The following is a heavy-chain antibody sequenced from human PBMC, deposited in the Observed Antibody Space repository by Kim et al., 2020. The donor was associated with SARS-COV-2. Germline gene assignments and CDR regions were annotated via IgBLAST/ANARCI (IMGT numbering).Heavy chain of an antibody. CDR1: GYTFTSYG. Sequence: ASVKVSCKASGYTFTSYGISWVRQAPGQGLEWMGWISAYNGNTNYAQKLQGRVTMTTDTSTSTAYMELRSLRSDDTAVYYCARPRGGDYYYGMDVWGQGTTVTVSS. CDR2: ISAYNGNT. CDR3: ARPRGGDYYYGMDV. D-gene: IGHD2-21*01. V-gene: IGHV1-18*01. J-gene: IGHJ6*02.